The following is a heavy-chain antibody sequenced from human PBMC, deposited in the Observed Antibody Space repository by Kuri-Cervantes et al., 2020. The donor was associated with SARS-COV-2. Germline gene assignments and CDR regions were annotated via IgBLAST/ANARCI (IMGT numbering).Heavy chain of an antibody. D-gene: IGHD3-22*01. CDR3: ARGHDRRVYFSTPAPYYFDF. J-gene: IGHJ4*02. CDR2: IYSGGST. CDR1: GFTVSSNY. V-gene: IGHV3-53*01. Sequence: GGSLRLSCAASGFTVSSNYMSWVRQAPGKGLEWVSVIYSGGSTSYADSVKGQFTISRDNSRNTLYLQMNSLRAEDTAVYYCARGHDRRVYFSTPAPYYFDFWGQGILVTVSS.